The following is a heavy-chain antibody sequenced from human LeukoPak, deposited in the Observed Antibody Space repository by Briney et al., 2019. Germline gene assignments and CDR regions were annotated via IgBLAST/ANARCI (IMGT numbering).Heavy chain of an antibody. V-gene: IGHV4-59*01. D-gene: IGHD1-14*01. Sequence: SGTLSLSCTVSGGAINSFYWSWIRQPPGKGLEWIGCVCHTGSTYYNPSLKCRVTISIDTSKNQFSLRLSSVTAADTAVYYCARAQPDTHDTFDIWGQGTMVTVSS. CDR2: VCHTGST. CDR3: ARAQPDTHDTFDI. CDR1: GGAINSFY. J-gene: IGHJ3*02.